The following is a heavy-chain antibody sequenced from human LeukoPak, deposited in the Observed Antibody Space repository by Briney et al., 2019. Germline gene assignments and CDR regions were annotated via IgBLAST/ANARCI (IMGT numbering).Heavy chain of an antibody. CDR2: ITSSGSYM. CDR3: ATDWGSCTIGVCDVVSGRGRDY. V-gene: IGHV3-21*01. J-gene: IGHJ4*02. Sequence: GGSLILSCAASGLSFSTYSMNWVRQAPGKGLEWVSSITSSGSYMYYADSVKGRFTISRDNAKNTLYLLMDSLRAEDTAVYYCATDWGSCTIGVCDVVSGRGRDYWGQGTLVSVSS. D-gene: IGHD2-8*01. CDR1: GLSFSTYS.